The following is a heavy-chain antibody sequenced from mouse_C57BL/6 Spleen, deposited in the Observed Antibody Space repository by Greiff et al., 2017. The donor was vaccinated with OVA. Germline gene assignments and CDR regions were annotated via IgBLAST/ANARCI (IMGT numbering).Heavy chain of an antibody. CDR2: IDPSDSET. D-gene: IGHD1-1*01. Sequence: QVQLQQPGAELVRPGSSVKLSCKASGYTFTSYWMHWVKQRPIQGLEWIGNIDPSDSETHYNQKFKDKATLTVDKSSSTAYMQLSSLTSEDSAVYYCARVRTTVVEGYFDYWGQGTTLTVSS. J-gene: IGHJ2*01. CDR3: ARVRTTVVEGYFDY. CDR1: GYTFTSYW. V-gene: IGHV1-52*01.